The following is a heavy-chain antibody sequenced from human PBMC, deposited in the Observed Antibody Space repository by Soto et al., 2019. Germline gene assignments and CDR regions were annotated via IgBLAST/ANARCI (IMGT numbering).Heavy chain of an antibody. CDR2: INPNSGGT. CDR1: GYTFSGYY. V-gene: IGHV1-2*02. D-gene: IGHD3-22*01. J-gene: IGHJ4*02. CDR3: ASGLMDYDSSGYYPGY. Sequence: QEQLVQSGAEVKKPGASVKVSCKASGYTFSGYYIHWLRQAPGQGLEWMGWINPNSGGTNYAQKFQGRVTITADKSTSTAYMELSSLRSEDTAVYYCASGLMDYDSSGYYPGYWGQGTLVTVSS.